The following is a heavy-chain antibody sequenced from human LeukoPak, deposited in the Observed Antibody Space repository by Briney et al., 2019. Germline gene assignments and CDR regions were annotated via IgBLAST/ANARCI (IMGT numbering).Heavy chain of an antibody. V-gene: IGHV1-8*03. Sequence: GASVKVSCKASGYTFTSYDINWVRQATGQGLEWMGWMNPNSGNTGYAQKFQGRVTITRNTSISTAYMELSSLRSEDTAVYYCARTSFFWSGYYYYYMDVWGKGTTVTVSS. CDR1: GYTFTSYD. CDR3: ARTSFFWSGYYYYYMDV. CDR2: MNPNSGNT. D-gene: IGHD3-3*01. J-gene: IGHJ6*03.